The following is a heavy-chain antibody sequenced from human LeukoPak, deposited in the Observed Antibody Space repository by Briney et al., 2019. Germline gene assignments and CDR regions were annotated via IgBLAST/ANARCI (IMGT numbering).Heavy chain of an antibody. D-gene: IGHD2-15*01. J-gene: IGHJ4*02. CDR2: ISSSTNYI. V-gene: IGHV3-21*01. Sequence: GGSLRLSCAASGFTFSSYSMNWVRQAPGKGLEWVSSISSSTNYIYYADSVKGRFTTSRDNAKNSLYLQMNSLRAEDTAVYFCARDRQGYYSHDYWGQGALVTVSS. CDR3: ARDRQGYYSHDY. CDR1: GFTFSSYS.